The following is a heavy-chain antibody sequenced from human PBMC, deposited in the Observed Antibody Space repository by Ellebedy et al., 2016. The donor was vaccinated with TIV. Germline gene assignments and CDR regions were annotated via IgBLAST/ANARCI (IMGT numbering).Heavy chain of an antibody. CDR2: IIPILGIA. CDR1: GGTFSSYA. V-gene: IGHV1-69*10. J-gene: IGHJ4*02. Sequence: AASVKVSCKASGGTFSSYAINWVRQAPGQGLEWMGRIIPILGIANYAQKFQDRVTIIADKSTSTAFMELSSLRSEDTAVYYCARYSHDFWSGFSVWGQGTLVTVSS. D-gene: IGHD3-3*01. CDR3: ARYSHDFWSGFSV.